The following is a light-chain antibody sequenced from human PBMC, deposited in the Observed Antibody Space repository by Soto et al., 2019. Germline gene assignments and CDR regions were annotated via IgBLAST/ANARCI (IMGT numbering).Light chain of an antibody. Sequence: QSVLTHPASVSGSPGHSITISCTGTSSDVGGYKYVSWYQQHPGKAPKLMIYDVSNRPSGVSNRCSGSKSGNTASLTISGRQAEYEADYYCSSYTSSSTGGVFGGGTQLTVL. CDR1: SSDVGGYKY. CDR2: DVS. V-gene: IGLV2-14*01. J-gene: IGLJ2*01. CDR3: SSYTSSSTGGV.